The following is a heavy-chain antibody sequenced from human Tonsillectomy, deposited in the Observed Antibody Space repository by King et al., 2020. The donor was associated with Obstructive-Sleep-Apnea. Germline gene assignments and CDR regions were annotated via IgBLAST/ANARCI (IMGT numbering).Heavy chain of an antibody. CDR3: VEDRAVGCPDAFDL. CDR1: GFTFDDYA. J-gene: IGHJ3*01. Sequence: LQLVQSGGGLVQPGRSLRLYCAASGFTFDDYAMHWVRQAPGKGLEWVSGINWNSGNIVYEYSVKGRLTISRDNAKNSLYLQMNSLRAEDTALYYCVEDRAVGCPDAFDLWGQGTMVTVSS. V-gene: IGHV3-9*01. CDR2: INWNSGNI. D-gene: IGHD4-23*01.